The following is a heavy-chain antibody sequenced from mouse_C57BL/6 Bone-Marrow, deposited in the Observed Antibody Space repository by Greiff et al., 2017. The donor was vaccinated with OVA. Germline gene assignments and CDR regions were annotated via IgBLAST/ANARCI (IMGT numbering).Heavy chain of an antibody. V-gene: IGHV14-4*01. CDR2: IDPENGDT. D-gene: IGHD2-5*01. J-gene: IGHJ2*01. CDR1: GFNIKDDY. CDR3: TTYYSNFSFDY. Sequence: EVQLQQSGAELVRPGASVKLSCTASGFNIKDDYMHWVKQRPEQGLEWIGWIDPENGDTEYASKFQGKATITADTSSNTVYLQLSSLTSEDTAVYYCTTYYSNFSFDYWGQGTTLTVSS.